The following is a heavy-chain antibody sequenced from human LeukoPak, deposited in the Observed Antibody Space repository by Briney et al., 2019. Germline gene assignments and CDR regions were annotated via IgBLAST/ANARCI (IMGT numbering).Heavy chain of an antibody. J-gene: IGHJ4*02. V-gene: IGHV3-30-3*01. D-gene: IGHD6-13*01. CDR1: GFTFSSYA. Sequence: GGSLRLSCAASGFTFSSYAMHWVRQAPGKGLEWVAVISYDGSNKYYADSVKGRFTISRDNSKNTLYLQMNSLRAEDTAIYYCAKAESSSWFTDSFSEYWGQGTLVTVSS. CDR2: ISYDGSNK. CDR3: AKAESSSWFTDSFSEY.